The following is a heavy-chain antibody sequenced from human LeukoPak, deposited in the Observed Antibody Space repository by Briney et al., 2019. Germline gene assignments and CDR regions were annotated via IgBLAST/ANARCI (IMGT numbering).Heavy chain of an antibody. CDR3: ANLYFFGSGNYESRHFDY. CDR2: ISDSGGST. J-gene: IGHJ4*02. Sequence: HPGGSLRLSCAASGFTFRSYAMSWVRQAPGKGPEWVSAISDSGGSTYYADSVKGRFTISRDNSKNTLYLKMNSLRAEDTAVYYCANLYFFGSGNYESRHFDYWCRGTLVIVSS. CDR1: GFTFRSYA. D-gene: IGHD3-10*01. V-gene: IGHV3-23*01.